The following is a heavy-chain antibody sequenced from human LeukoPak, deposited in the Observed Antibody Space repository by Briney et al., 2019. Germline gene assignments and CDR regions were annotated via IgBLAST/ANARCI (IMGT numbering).Heavy chain of an antibody. J-gene: IGHJ4*02. V-gene: IGHV3-48*03. CDR1: GFTFRSYE. D-gene: IGHD1-26*01. Sequence: GGSLRLSCAASGFTFRSYEMNWVRQAPGKGLEWVSYISSSGSTIYYADSVKGRFTISRDSAKNSLYLQMNSLRAEDTAVYYCARVGATTRSGDYWGQGTLVTVSS. CDR2: ISSSGSTI. CDR3: ARVGATTRSGDY.